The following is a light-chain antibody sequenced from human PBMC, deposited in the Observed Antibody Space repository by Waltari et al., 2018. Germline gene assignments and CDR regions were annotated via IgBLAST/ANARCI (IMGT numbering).Light chain of an antibody. CDR1: QSVSSH. J-gene: IGKJ2*01. Sequence: EIVMTQSPGTLSVSPGERLTLSCRARQSVSSHLAWSQQKPGQAPTPLIYGPSTRATGMPARFSGSGSGTEFTLTISSLQSEDFADYYCQQYSDWPYTFGQGTKLEIK. CDR3: QQYSDWPYT. CDR2: GPS. V-gene: IGKV3-15*01.